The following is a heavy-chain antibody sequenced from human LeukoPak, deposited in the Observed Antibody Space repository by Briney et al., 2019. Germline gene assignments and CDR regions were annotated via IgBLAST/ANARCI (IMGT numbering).Heavy chain of an antibody. CDR1: GCTFSSYA. V-gene: IGHV3-23*01. CDR2: ISGSGGST. D-gene: IGHD3-22*01. J-gene: IGHJ4*02. Sequence: GGSLRLSCAASGCTFSSYAMSWVRQAPGKGLEWVSAISGSGGSTYYADSVKGRFTISRDNSKNTLYLQMNSLRAEDTAVYYCAKGGHPYYYDSSGPFDYWGQGTLVTVSS. CDR3: AKGGHPYYYDSSGPFDY.